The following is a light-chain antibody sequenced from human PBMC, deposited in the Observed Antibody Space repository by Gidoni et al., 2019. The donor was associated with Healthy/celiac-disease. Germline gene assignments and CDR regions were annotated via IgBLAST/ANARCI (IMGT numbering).Light chain of an antibody. CDR2: AAS. CDR1: QGISSY. V-gene: IGKV1-9*01. Sequence: IQLTQSPSSLSASVGDRVTITCRASQGISSYLAWYQQTPGKAPKLLIYAASTLQSGVPSRFRGSGSGTDFTLTISSLQPEDFATYYCQQLNSYPLTFGGGTKVEIK. J-gene: IGKJ4*01. CDR3: QQLNSYPLT.